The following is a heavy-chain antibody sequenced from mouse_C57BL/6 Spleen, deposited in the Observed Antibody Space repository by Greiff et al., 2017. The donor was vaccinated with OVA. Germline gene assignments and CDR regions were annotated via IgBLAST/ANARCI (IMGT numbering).Heavy chain of an antibody. CDR1: GYTFTSYW. CDR3: ASLWDYFDY. D-gene: IGHD6-1*01. V-gene: IGHV1-64*01. CDR2: IHPNGGST. J-gene: IGHJ2*01. Sequence: QVQLQQPGAELVKPGASVKLSCKASGYTFTSYWMHWVKQRPGQGLEWIGMIHPNGGSTNYNEKFKSKATLTVDKSSSTAYMQLSSLTSEDSAFYYCASLWDYFDYWGQGTTRTVSS.